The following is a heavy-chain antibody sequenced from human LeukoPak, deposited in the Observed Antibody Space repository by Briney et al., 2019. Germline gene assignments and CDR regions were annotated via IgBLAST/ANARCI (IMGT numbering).Heavy chain of an antibody. Sequence: ASVKVSCKASGYTFTGYYMHWVRQAPGQGLEWMGWINPNSGGTNYAQKFQGRVTMTRDTSISTAYMELSRLRSDDTAVYYCAREGEMATQGFDIWGQGTMVTVSS. CDR2: INPNSGGT. CDR3: AREGEMATQGFDI. D-gene: IGHD5-24*01. J-gene: IGHJ3*02. CDR1: GYTFTGYY. V-gene: IGHV1-2*02.